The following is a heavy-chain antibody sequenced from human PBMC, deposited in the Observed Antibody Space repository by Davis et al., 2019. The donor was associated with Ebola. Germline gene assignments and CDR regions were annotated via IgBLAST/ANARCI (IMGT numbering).Heavy chain of an antibody. J-gene: IGHJ4*02. CDR3: TKKVPGIRPFDS. Sequence: GGSLRLSCVGSGFTFSTYAMIWVRQPPGKGLEWVSAIGTNSDTYYAESVKGRFTISRENSKNTLCLQMSSLRAEDTAIYYCTKKVPGIRPFDSWGQGTLVTVSS. D-gene: IGHD6-19*01. V-gene: IGHV3-23*01. CDR1: GFTFSTYA. CDR2: IGTNSDT.